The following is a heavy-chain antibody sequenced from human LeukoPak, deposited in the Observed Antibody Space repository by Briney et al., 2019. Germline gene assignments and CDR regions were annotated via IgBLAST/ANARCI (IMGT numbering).Heavy chain of an antibody. CDR1: GFTFSSYS. CDR3: AKGGSTSCYLVCYMDV. V-gene: IGHV3-21*04. J-gene: IGHJ6*03. Sequence: PGGSLRLSCAASGFTFSSYSMNWVRQAPGKGLEWVSSISSSSSYIYYADSVKGRFTISRDNAKNSLYLQLNSLRAEDTAVYYCAKGGSTSCYLVCYMDVWGKGTTVTISS. CDR2: ISSSSSYI. D-gene: IGHD2-2*01.